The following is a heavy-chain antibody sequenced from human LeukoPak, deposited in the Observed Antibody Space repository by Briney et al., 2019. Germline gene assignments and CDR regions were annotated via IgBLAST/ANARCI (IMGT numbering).Heavy chain of an antibody. CDR1: GGSFSGYY. Sequence: SGTLSLTCAVYGGSFSGYYWSWIRQLPGKGLEWIGEINHSGSTNYNPSLKSRVTISVDTSKNQFSLKLSSVTAADTAVYYCARLTKNDSGTYRFGKKKRGYMDVWGKGTTVTISS. CDR2: INHSGST. V-gene: IGHV4-34*01. D-gene: IGHD3-10*01. CDR3: ARLTKNDSGTYRFGKKKRGYMDV. J-gene: IGHJ6*03.